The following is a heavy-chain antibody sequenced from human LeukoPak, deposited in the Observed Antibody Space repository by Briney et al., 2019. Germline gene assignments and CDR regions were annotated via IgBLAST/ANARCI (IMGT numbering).Heavy chain of an antibody. CDR3: ANGGNSGSYFED. J-gene: IGHJ4*02. CDR2: MYTSGRT. V-gene: IGHV4-4*07. D-gene: IGHD1-26*01. Sequence: SETLSLTCTVSGASINSYYWSWIRQPAGKGLEWIGRMYTSGRTYYSPSLESRLTMSVDTSKNQFSLKLTSVTAADTAVYYCANGGNSGSYFEDWGQGTLVTVSS. CDR1: GASINSYY.